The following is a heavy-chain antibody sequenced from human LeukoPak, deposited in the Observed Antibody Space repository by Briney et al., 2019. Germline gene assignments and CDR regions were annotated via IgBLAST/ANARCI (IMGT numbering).Heavy chain of an antibody. D-gene: IGHD2-2*01. CDR3: AKSLESTNYYYHMDV. Sequence: PGGSLRLSCASSGFTFSSYGLSWVRQAPGKGLEWVSAISGSGGSTYYADSVKGRFTISRDSSKNTLYLQTNSLRAEDTAVYYCAKSLESTNYYYHMDVWGKGTTVTISS. CDR1: GFTFSSYG. CDR2: ISGSGGST. V-gene: IGHV3-23*01. J-gene: IGHJ6*03.